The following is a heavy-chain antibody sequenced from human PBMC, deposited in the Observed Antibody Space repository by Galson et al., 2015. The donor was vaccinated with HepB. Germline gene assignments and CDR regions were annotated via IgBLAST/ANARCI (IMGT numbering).Heavy chain of an antibody. J-gene: IGHJ4*02. D-gene: IGHD6-13*01. CDR1: GYTLTELP. CDR3: AAGSLGY. V-gene: IGHV1-24*01. CDR2: IDPEDGEA. Sequence: SVKVSCKVSGYTLTELPINWVRQAPGKGLDWMGGIDPEDGEAIYAQKFQGRLTLTEDTSTDTAYMELSSLRSEDTAVYYCAAGSLGYWGPGTLVTVSS.